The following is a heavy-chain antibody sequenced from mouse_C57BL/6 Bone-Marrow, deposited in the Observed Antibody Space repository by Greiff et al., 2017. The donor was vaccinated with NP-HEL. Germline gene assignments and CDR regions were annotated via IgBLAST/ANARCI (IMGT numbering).Heavy chain of an antibody. Sequence: VQLQQPGAELVKPGASVKLSCKASGYTFTSYWMPWVKQRPGQGLEWIGEIDPSDSYTNYNQKFKGKATLTVDTSSSTAYMQLSSLTSEDSAVYYCARYGYDWYFDVWGTGTTVTVSS. V-gene: IGHV1-50*01. D-gene: IGHD2-2*01. CDR2: IDPSDSYT. CDR1: GYTFTSYW. CDR3: ARYGYDWYFDV. J-gene: IGHJ1*03.